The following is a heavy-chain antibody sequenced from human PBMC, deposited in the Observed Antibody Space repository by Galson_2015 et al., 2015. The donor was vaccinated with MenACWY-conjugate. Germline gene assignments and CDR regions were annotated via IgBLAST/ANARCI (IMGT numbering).Heavy chain of an antibody. CDR1: GGSISTYY. J-gene: IGHJ3*02. CDR3: ARVIPTYSGSWLVSDAFDI. V-gene: IGHV4-59*01. CDR2: IYHSGST. D-gene: IGHD6-13*01. Sequence: SETLSLTCTVSGGSISTYYWSWIRQPPGKGLEWIGSIYHSGSTNYNPSLKSRVTISVDTSKNQFSLKLSSLTAADTAVYYCARVIPTYSGSWLVSDAFDIWGQGTMVTVSS.